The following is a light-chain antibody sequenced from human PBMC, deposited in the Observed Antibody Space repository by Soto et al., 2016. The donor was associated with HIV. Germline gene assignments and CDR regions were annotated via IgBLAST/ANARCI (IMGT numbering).Light chain of an antibody. CDR1: QRISSW. CDR3: QQFGNSPYT. CDR2: KAS. J-gene: IGKJ2*01. V-gene: IGKV1-5*03. Sequence: DIQMTQSPSTLSASVGDRVTITCRASQRISSWLAWYQQKPGKAPKLLIYKASSLASGVPSRFSGSGSGTEFTLTISSLQPDDFATYYCQQFGNSPYTFGQGYPSWRSN.